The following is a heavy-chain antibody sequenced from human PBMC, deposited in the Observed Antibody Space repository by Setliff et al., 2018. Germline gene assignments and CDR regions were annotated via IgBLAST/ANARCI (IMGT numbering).Heavy chain of an antibody. CDR3: AKNGFGVVALGVNNWFDP. J-gene: IGHJ5*02. Sequence: GGSLRLSCAASGFTFSSYALSWVRQAPGKGLEWVSAICGSGGCTYYADSVKGRFTISRDNSKNTLYLQMNSLRAEDTAVYYGAKNGFGVVALGVNNWFDPWGQGTLVTVSS. D-gene: IGHD3-10*01. CDR1: GFTFSSYA. V-gene: IGHV3-23*01. CDR2: ICGSGGCT.